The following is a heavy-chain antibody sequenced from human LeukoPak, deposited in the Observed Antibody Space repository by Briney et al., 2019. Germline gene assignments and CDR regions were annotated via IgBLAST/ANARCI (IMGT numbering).Heavy chain of an antibody. V-gene: IGHV1-69*05. Sequence: GASVKVSCKASGGTFSSYAISWVRQAPGQGLEWMGGIIPIFGTASYAQKFQGRVTMTRDTSTSTVYMELSSLRSEDTAVYYCARDVFGGTMVRGVQFYYYYMDVWGKGTTVTISS. J-gene: IGHJ6*03. CDR3: ARDVFGGTMVRGVQFYYYYMDV. D-gene: IGHD3-10*01. CDR1: GGTFSSYA. CDR2: IIPIFGTA.